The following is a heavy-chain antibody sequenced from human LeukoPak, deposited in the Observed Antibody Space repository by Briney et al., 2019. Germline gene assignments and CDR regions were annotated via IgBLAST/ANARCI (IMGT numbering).Heavy chain of an antibody. V-gene: IGHV4-59*01. CDR2: VYYSGST. J-gene: IGHJ3*02. D-gene: IGHD4-17*01. Sequence: ASETLSLTSTVSGGSISIYYWSWIRQPPWKGLDWIGYVYYSGSTNYNPSLKSRVIISVDTSKNQFFLNLISVTAADTAVYYCARGTAQTVNTYAFDMWGQGTMVTVSS. CDR1: GGSISIYY. CDR3: ARGTAQTVNTYAFDM.